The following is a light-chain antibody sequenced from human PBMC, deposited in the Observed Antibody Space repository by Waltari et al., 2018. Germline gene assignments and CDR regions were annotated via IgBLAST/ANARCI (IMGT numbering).Light chain of an antibody. Sequence: QSALTQPGSMSGSPGQSITISCTGTSSDGGAYDSVNWYQQHPGKAPKLMIHSVDSRPSGISNRFSGSKSGNTASLTISGLQAEDEADYFCSSYAGNNILVFGGGTEVTVL. V-gene: IGLV2-14*03. CDR2: SVD. CDR3: SSYAGNNILV. J-gene: IGLJ2*01. CDR1: SSDGGAYDS.